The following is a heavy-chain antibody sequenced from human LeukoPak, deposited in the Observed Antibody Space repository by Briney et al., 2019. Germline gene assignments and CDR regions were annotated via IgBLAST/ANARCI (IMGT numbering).Heavy chain of an antibody. J-gene: IGHJ4*02. D-gene: IGHD6-19*01. CDR2: INPNSGGT. CDR3: AREGAGSAWWYPF. CDR1: GYTFTGYY. Sequence: ASVKVSCKASGYTFTGYYMHWVRQAPGQGLEWMGWINPNSGGTNYAQKFQGRVTMTRDTSISTAYMELSRLRSDDTAVYYCAREGAGSAWWYPFWGQGTLVTVSS. V-gene: IGHV1-2*02.